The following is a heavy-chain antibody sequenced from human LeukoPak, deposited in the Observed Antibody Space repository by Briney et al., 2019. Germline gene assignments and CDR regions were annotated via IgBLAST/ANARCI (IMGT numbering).Heavy chain of an antibody. CDR2: IYYSGST. V-gene: IGHV4-39*01. Sequence: SETLSLTCSVSGGSISSSSYYWGWIRQPPGMGLEWIGSIYYSGSTYYNPSLKSRVTISVDTSKNQFSLKLSSVTAADTAVYYCARHHIAAAGPFDYWGQGTLVTLSS. CDR1: GGSISSSSYY. J-gene: IGHJ4*02. CDR3: ARHHIAAAGPFDY. D-gene: IGHD6-13*01.